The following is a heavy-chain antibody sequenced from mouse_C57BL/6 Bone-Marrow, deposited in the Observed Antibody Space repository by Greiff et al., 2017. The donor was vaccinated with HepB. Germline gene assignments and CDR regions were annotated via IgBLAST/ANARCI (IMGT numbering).Heavy chain of an antibody. CDR2: ISYDGSN. J-gene: IGHJ2*01. Sequence: EVQLQQSGPGLVKPSQSLSLTCSVTGYSITSGYYWNWIRQFPGNKLEWMGYISYDGSNNYNPSLKNRISITRDTSKNQFFLKLNSVTTEDTATYYCARERDAFFDYWGQGTTLTVSS. CDR1: GYSITSGYY. V-gene: IGHV3-6*01. CDR3: ARERDAFFDY.